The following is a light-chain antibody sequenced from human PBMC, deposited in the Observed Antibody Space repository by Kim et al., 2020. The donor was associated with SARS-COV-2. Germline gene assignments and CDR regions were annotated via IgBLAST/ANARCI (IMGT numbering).Light chain of an antibody. CDR3: EAWDDRLDSHV. V-gene: IGLV1-36*01. Sequence: QSVLTQPPSVSAAPRQTVTISCSGSISNIGHNAVNWYQQFPGKPPRLLIYYGTLLPSGVSDRFSGSKSGTSASLTISGLQSEDEADYYCEAWDDRLDSHVFGTGTQLTVL. J-gene: IGLJ1*01. CDR1: ISNIGHNA. CDR2: YGT.